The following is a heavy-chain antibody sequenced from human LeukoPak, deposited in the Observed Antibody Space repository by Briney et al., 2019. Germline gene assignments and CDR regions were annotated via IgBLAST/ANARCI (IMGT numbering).Heavy chain of an antibody. D-gene: IGHD3-3*01. V-gene: IGHV4-30-4*08. J-gene: IGHJ4*02. Sequence: SETLSLTCTVSGGSISSGDYYWSWIRQPPGKGLEWIGYIYYSGSTYYNPSLKSRVTISVDTSKNQFSLKLSPVTAADTAVYYCASPARYDFWSGYFYWGQGTLVTVSS. CDR2: IYYSGST. CDR1: GGSISSGDYY. CDR3: ASPARYDFWSGYFY.